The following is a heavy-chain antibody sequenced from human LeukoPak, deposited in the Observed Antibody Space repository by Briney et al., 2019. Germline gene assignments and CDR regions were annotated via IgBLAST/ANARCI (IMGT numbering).Heavy chain of an antibody. J-gene: IGHJ4*02. D-gene: IGHD1-26*01. CDR3: ARATRVGATFDY. Sequence: ASVKVSCKASGYTFTGYYLHWVRQAPGQGLEWMGWINPNSGGTNYAQKFQGRVTMTRDTSISTAYMELSRLRSDDTAVYYCARATRVGATFDYWGQGTLVTVSS. CDR1: GYTFTGYY. V-gene: IGHV1-2*02. CDR2: INPNSGGT.